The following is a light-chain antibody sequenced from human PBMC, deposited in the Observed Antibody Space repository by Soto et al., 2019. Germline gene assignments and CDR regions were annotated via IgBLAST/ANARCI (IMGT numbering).Light chain of an antibody. CDR1: SSSIGAGFD. CDR2: GNS. V-gene: IGLV1-40*01. CDR3: QSYDSGLSGVI. Sequence: QSVLTQPPSVSRAPGQRVTISCTGGSSSIGAGFDVHWYQHLPGTAPKLLIYGNSNRPSGVPDRFSASRSGTSASLAITGLQAEDEANYYCQSYDSGLSGVIFGGGTKLTVL. J-gene: IGLJ2*01.